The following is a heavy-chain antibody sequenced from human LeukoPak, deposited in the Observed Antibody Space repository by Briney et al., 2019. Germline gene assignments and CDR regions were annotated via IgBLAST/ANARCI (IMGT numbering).Heavy chain of an antibody. CDR1: GYTFTGYY. Sequence: GASVKVSCKASGYTFTGYYMHWVRQAPGQGLEWMGWINPNSGGTNYAQKFQGRVTMTRDTSISTAYMELRSLRSDDTAVYYCARGEGIAVSHPDYWGQGTLVTVSS. J-gene: IGHJ4*02. CDR2: INPNSGGT. V-gene: IGHV1-2*02. D-gene: IGHD6-19*01. CDR3: ARGEGIAVSHPDY.